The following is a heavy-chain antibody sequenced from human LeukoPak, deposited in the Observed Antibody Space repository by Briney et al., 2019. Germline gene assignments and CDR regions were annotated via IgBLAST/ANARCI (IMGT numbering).Heavy chain of an antibody. CDR3: ATDYGVTFDY. Sequence: GGSLRLSCAASGFTFSSFAMHWVRQAPGKGLEWVAVIAYDGSNKYYADSVKGRFTISRDNSKNTLYLQMNSLRAEDTAVYYCATDYGVTFDYWGQGTLVTVSS. V-gene: IGHV3-30-3*01. CDR2: IAYDGSNK. D-gene: IGHD4-17*01. CDR1: GFTFSSFA. J-gene: IGHJ4*02.